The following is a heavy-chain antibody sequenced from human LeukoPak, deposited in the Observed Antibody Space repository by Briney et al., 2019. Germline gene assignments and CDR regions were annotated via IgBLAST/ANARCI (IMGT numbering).Heavy chain of an antibody. J-gene: IGHJ4*02. CDR1: GFTFSGSA. CDR3: TRGVWGFDY. D-gene: IGHD7-27*01. Sequence: PGGSLRLSCAASGFTFSGSAMHWVRQASGKGLEGVGRIRSKANSYATAYAASVKGRFTISRDDSKNTAYLQMNSLKTEDTAVYYCTRGVWGFDYWGQGTLVTVSS. CDR2: IRSKANSYAT. V-gene: IGHV3-73*01.